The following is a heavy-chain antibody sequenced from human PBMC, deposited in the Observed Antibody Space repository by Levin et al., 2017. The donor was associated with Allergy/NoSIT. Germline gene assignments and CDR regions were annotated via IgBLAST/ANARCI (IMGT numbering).Heavy chain of an antibody. V-gene: IGHV4-39*01. D-gene: IGHD2-21*02. J-gene: IGHJ4*02. Sequence: SQTLSLTCTVSGGSISSSSYYWGWIRQPPGKGLEWIGSIYYSGSTYYNPSLKSRVTISVDTSKNQFSLKLSSVTAADTAVYYCASFIVVVTAFDYRGQGTLVTVSS. CDR1: GGSISSSSYY. CDR3: ASFIVVVTAFDY. CDR2: IYYSGST.